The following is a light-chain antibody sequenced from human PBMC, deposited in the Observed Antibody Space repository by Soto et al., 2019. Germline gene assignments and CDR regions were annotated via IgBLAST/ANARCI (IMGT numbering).Light chain of an antibody. Sequence: EIVLTQSPDTLSLSPGERATLSCRASQGVSSSSLAWYQQKPGQASRLLIYDASTSSTCIPDRFTGSGSGTDFTLTISRLEPEDFAVYYCQQCGSSPLTFGGGTKVDIK. J-gene: IGKJ4*01. CDR2: DAS. CDR3: QQCGSSPLT. CDR1: QGVSSSS. V-gene: IGKV3-20*01.